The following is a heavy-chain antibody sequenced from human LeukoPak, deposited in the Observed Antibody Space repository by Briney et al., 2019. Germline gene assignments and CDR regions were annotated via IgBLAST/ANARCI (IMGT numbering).Heavy chain of an antibody. D-gene: IGHD3-22*01. V-gene: IGHV3-66*01. CDR3: ARKDSSRYYPSGYWYFDL. CDR2: IYSGGST. J-gene: IGHJ2*01. CDR1: GFTVSSNY. Sequence: PGGSLRLSCAASGFTVSSNYMSWVRQAPGKGLEWVSVIYSGGSTYYADSVKGRFTISRDNSKNTLYLQMNSLRAEDTAVYYCARKDSSRYYPSGYWYFDLWGRGTLVTVSS.